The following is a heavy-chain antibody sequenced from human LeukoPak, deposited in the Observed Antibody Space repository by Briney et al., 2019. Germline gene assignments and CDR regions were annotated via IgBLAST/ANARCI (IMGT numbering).Heavy chain of an antibody. CDR2: FDPEDGET. J-gene: IGHJ4*02. Sequence: ASVKVSCKVSGYTLTELSMHWVRQAPGKGLEWMGGFDPEDGETICAQKFQGRVTMTEDTSTDTAYTELSSLRSEDTAVYYCATWEPWLATYWGQGTLVTVSS. CDR1: GYTLTELS. V-gene: IGHV1-24*01. CDR3: ATWEPWLATY. D-gene: IGHD6-19*01.